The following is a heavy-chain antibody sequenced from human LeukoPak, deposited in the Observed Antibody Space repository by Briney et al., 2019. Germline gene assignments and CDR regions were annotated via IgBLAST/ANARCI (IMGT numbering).Heavy chain of an antibody. J-gene: IGHJ4*02. CDR3: ARHSSGWYIRYFDY. CDR2: IYHSGST. V-gene: IGHV4-4*02. D-gene: IGHD6-19*01. CDR1: GGSISSSNW. Sequence: SETLSLTCAVSGGSISSSNWWSWVRQPPGKGLEWIGEIYHSGSTNYNPSLKSRVTISVDKSKNQFSLKLSSVTAADTAVYYCARHSSGWYIRYFDYWDQGTLVTVSS.